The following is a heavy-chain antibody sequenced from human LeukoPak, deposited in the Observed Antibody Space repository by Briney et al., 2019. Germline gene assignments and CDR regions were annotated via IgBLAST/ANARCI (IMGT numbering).Heavy chain of an antibody. V-gene: IGHV5-51*01. CDR2: IYPGDSDT. CDR1: GYSFTSYW. Sequence: GESLKISCKGSGYSFTSYWIGWVRQMPGKGLEWMGIIYPGDSDTRYSPSFQGQVTISADKSISTAYLQWSSLKASDTAMYYRASQVGATTFPVDYWGQGTLVTVSS. J-gene: IGHJ4*02. D-gene: IGHD1-26*01. CDR3: ASQVGATTFPVDY.